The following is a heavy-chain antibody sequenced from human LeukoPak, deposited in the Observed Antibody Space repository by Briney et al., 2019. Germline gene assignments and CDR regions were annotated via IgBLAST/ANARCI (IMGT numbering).Heavy chain of an antibody. CDR2: ISAYNGNT. Sequence: ASVKVSCKASDYTFIRYGSNWVRQAPGQGLEWMRWISAYNGNTNYAQKLQGRVTMTTDTSTSTAYMELRSLRSDDTAVYYCARVAFRDYYDSSGYAYWGQGTLVTVSS. J-gene: IGHJ4*02. D-gene: IGHD3-22*01. V-gene: IGHV1-18*01. CDR1: DYTFIRYG. CDR3: ARVAFRDYYDSSGYAY.